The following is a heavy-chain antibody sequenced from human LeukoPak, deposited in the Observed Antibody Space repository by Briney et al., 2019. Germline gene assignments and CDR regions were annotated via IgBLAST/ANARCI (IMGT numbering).Heavy chain of an antibody. J-gene: IGHJ4*02. CDR2: VNPNSGGT. Sequence: GASVKVSCKASGYTFTGYYMHWVRQAPGQGLEWMGWVNPNSGGTNYAQKFQGRVTMTRDTSISTAYMELSRLRSDDTAVYYCARVGPTMEAYYFDYWGQGTLVTVSS. V-gene: IGHV1-2*02. D-gene: IGHD1-26*01. CDR3: ARVGPTMEAYYFDY. CDR1: GYTFTGYY.